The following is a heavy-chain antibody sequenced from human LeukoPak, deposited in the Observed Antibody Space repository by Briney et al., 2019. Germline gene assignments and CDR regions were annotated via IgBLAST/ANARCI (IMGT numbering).Heavy chain of an antibody. V-gene: IGHV1-24*01. J-gene: IGHJ3*02. CDR2: FDSERGDT. CDR1: GYTFTSYG. D-gene: IGHD1-26*01. CDR3: AIGNILVGATFRAFDI. Sequence: ASVKVSCKASGYTFTSYGISWVRQAPGKGLEWMGGFDSERGDTVYAQKFQGRVTMTEDTSTNTAYMDLSSLRSEDTAVYYCAIGNILVGATFRAFDIWGQGTMVAVSS.